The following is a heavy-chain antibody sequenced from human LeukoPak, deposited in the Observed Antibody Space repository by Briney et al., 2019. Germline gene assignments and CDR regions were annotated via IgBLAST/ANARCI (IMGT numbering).Heavy chain of an antibody. CDR3: ARGPYQPLLWGNWFDP. D-gene: IGHD2-2*01. V-gene: IGHV1-8*02. Sequence: ASVKVSCKASGYTFTSYDINWVRQATGQGLEWMGWMNPNSGNTGYAQKFQGRVTMTRNTSISTAYMELSSLRSEDTAVYYCARGPYQPLLWGNWFDPWGQGTLVTVSS. J-gene: IGHJ5*01. CDR1: GYTFTSYD. CDR2: MNPNSGNT.